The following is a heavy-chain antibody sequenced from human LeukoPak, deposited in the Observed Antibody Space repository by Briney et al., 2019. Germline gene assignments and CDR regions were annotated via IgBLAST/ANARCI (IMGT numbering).Heavy chain of an antibody. CDR1: GYTFTSYG. V-gene: IGHV1-3*01. J-gene: IGHJ1*01. CDR2: INGGNGNT. D-gene: IGHD3-22*01. Sequence: GASVKVSCKTSGYTFTSYGMHWVRQAPGQSLEWMGWINGGNGNTKYSEKFQGRVTIIRDTSASTAYMELSSLRSEDTAVYYCARVPLQDDSGHYYPHWGQGTLVTVSS. CDR3: ARVPLQDDSGHYYPH.